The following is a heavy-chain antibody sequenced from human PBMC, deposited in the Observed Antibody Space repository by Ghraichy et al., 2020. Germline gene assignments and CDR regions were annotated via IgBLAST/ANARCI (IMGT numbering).Heavy chain of an antibody. Sequence: SETLSLTCTVSGGSISSYYWSWIRQPPGKGLEWIGYIYYSGSTNYNPSLKSRVTISVDTSKNQFSLKLSSVTAADTAVYYCARRLNSGSYNYFYYWGQGTLVTVSS. CDR2: IYYSGST. CDR1: GGSISSYY. V-gene: IGHV4-59*08. J-gene: IGHJ4*02. CDR3: ARRLNSGSYNYFYY. D-gene: IGHD1-26*01.